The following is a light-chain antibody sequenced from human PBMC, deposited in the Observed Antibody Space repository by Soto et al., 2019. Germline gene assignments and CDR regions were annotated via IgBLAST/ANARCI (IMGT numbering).Light chain of an antibody. V-gene: IGKV3-20*01. CDR1: QSVSSN. CDR2: GAF. J-gene: IGKJ2*02. Sequence: ENVLTQSPDTLSLSPGERATLSCRASQSVSSNLAWYQQKPGQAPRPLIHGAFNRATGIPDRFSDSGSGTDFTLPISSLEPEDCAGYYCQQNGSSPRTLGHGTKLESK. CDR3: QQNGSSPRT.